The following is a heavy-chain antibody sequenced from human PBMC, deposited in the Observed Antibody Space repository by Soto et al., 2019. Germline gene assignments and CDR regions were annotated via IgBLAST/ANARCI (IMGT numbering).Heavy chain of an antibody. J-gene: IGHJ3*02. V-gene: IGHV3-23*01. CDR1: GFICSSYD. Sequence: GGSLRLSCAVSGFICSSYDMSWVRQAPGRGLEWVSTILVGGSTHYEDSVKGRFTISRDTSKNTVYLQMNSLTAGDTAFYYCAKATATSGGAFEIYGQGTMVTVSS. D-gene: IGHD1-1*01. CDR2: ILVGGST. CDR3: AKATATSGGAFEI.